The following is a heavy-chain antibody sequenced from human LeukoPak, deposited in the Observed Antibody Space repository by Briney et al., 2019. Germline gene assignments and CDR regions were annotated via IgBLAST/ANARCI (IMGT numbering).Heavy chain of an antibody. V-gene: IGHV3-15*01. D-gene: IGHD2-2*01. CDR2: IKSKTDGGTT. CDR1: GFTLSLSC. Sequence: GGSLRLSCAASGFTLSLSCMRCVPDAPEEGPECVVRIKSKTDGGTTDYAASVKGRFNISRDDSKNTLYLQMNSLKTDDTAVYYCTTAEIVVVPAAMRVYGDYEYYFDYWGQGTLVTVSS. J-gene: IGHJ4*02. CDR3: TTAEIVVVPAAMRVYGDYEYYFDY.